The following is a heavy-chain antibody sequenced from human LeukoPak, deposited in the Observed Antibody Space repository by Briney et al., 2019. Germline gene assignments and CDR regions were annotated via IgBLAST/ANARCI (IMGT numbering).Heavy chain of an antibody. J-gene: IGHJ4*02. Sequence: SETLSLTCTVSGGSISSGGYYWSWIRQPAGKGLEWIGHMYTSGSTNYNPSLKSRVTMSVDTSKNQFSLKLSSVTAADTAVYYCARGISGGYVDYWGQGTLVTVSS. CDR1: GGSISSGGYY. CDR2: MYTSGST. D-gene: IGHD2-8*02. V-gene: IGHV4-61*09. CDR3: ARGISGGYVDY.